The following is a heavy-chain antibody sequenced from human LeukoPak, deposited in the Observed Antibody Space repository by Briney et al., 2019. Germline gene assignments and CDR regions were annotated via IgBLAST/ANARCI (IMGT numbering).Heavy chain of an antibody. CDR1: GFTFSSYA. D-gene: IGHD3-22*01. V-gene: IGHV3-23*01. J-gene: IGHJ4*02. CDR3: AKAEGDYYVGRGGGVDY. CDR2: ISGSGGST. Sequence: PGGSLRLSCAASGFTFSSYAMSWVRQAPGKGLEWVSAISGSGGSTYYADSVKGRFTISRDNSKNTLYLQMNSLRAEDTAVYYCAKAEGDYYVGRGGGVDYWGQGTLVTVSS.